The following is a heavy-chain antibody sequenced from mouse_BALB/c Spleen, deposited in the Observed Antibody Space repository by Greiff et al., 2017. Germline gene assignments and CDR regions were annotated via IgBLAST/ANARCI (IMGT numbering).Heavy chain of an antibody. CDR1: GYSITSGYY. Sequence: EVKLVESGPGLVKPSQSLSLTCSVTGYSITSGYYWNWIRQFPGNKLEWMGYISYDGSNNYNPSLKNRISITRDTSKNQFFLKLNSVTTEDTATYYCASPKYRYDEAWFAYWGQGTLVTVSA. D-gene: IGHD2-14*01. V-gene: IGHV3-6*02. J-gene: IGHJ3*01. CDR3: ASPKYRYDEAWFAY. CDR2: ISYDGSN.